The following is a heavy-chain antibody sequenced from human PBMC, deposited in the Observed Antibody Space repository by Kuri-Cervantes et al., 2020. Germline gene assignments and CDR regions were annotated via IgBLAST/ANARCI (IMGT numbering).Heavy chain of an antibody. V-gene: IGHV4-34*01. D-gene: IGHD3-10*01. J-gene: IGHJ6*04. CDR2: INHSGST. Sequence: SETLSLTCAVYGGSFSGYYWSWIRQPPGKGLEWIGEINHSGSTNYNPSLKSRVTISVDTSKNQFPLKLSSVTAADTAVYYCARGDYYGSLDVWGKGTTVTVSS. CDR3: ARGDYYGSLDV. CDR1: GGSFSGYY.